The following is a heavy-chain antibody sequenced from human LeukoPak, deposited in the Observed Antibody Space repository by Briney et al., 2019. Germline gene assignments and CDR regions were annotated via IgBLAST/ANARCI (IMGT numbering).Heavy chain of an antibody. CDR3: ATDFSSGWSTPFDY. CDR1: GYTLTELS. CDR2: FDPEDGET. D-gene: IGHD6-19*01. Sequence: ASVKVSCKVSGYTLTELSMHWVRQAPGKGLEWMGGFDPEDGETIYAQKFQGRVTMTEDTSTDTAYMELSSLRSEDTAVYYCATDFSSGWSTPFDYWGQGTLVTVSS. J-gene: IGHJ4*02. V-gene: IGHV1-24*01.